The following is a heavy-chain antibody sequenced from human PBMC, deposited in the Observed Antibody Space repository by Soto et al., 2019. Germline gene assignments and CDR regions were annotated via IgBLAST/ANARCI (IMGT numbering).Heavy chain of an antibody. V-gene: IGHV1-3*01. CDR3: ARSITMIVGVIREFALDI. CDR2: INAGNGNT. CDR1: GYTFTSYA. D-gene: IGHD3-22*01. J-gene: IGHJ3*02. Sequence: QVQLVQSGAEVKKPGASVKVSCKASGYTFTSYAMHWVRQAPGQRLEWMGWINAGNGNTKYSQKFQGRVTITRDTSASTADMELSSLRSEDTAVYYCARSITMIVGVIREFALDIWGQGTMVTVSA.